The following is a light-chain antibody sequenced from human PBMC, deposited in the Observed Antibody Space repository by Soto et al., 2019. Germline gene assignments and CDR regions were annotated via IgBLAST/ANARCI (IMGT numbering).Light chain of an antibody. J-gene: IGKJ4*01. V-gene: IGKV3-11*01. Sequence: EIVLTQSPATLSLSPGERATLSCRARQSISSYLAWYQQKPGQAPRLLIYDASNRATGIPARFSGSGSGTDFTLTISSLEPEDFAIYYCQQRSKWPLTFGGGTKVEIK. CDR3: QQRSKWPLT. CDR2: DAS. CDR1: QSISSY.